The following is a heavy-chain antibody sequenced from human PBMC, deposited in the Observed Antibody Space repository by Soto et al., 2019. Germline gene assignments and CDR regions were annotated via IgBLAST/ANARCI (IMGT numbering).Heavy chain of an antibody. V-gene: IGHV1-18*01. J-gene: IGHJ5*02. CDR3: AMRERVSSGFDP. CDR1: GFTFSGFY. D-gene: IGHD6-6*01. CDR2: ISAYNGNT. Sequence: ASVKVSCKPSGFTFSGFYLHWVRQAPGQGLEWMGWISAYNGNTNYAQKLQGRVTMTTDTSTSTAYMELRSLRSDDTAVYYCAMRERVSSGFDPWGQGTLVTVSS.